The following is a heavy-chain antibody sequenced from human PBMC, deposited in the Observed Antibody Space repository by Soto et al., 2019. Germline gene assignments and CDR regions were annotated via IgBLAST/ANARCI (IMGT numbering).Heavy chain of an antibody. V-gene: IGHV3-48*02. CDR2: ISSSSSTI. CDR1: GFTFISYS. Sequence: SLRLSCAASGFTFISYSMNWVRQAPGKGLEWVSYISSSSSTIYYADSVKGRFTISRDNAKNSLYLQMNSLRDEDTAVYYCARDQRPCGGDCYDYYGMDVWGQGTTVTVSS. J-gene: IGHJ6*02. D-gene: IGHD2-21*02. CDR3: ARDQRPCGGDCYDYYGMDV.